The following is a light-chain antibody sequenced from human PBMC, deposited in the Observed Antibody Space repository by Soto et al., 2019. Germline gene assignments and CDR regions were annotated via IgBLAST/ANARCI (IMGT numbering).Light chain of an antibody. CDR1: QGIIIY. Sequence: IQLTHSPSSLSASVLYIVTITFRSSQGIIIYLALYQQKPGKAPKLLIYAASTLQSGVPSRFSGSGSVTDFTLTISSLQSEDFAVYYCQKYNKWPRKFGQGTKVDIK. J-gene: IGKJ1*01. CDR3: QKYNKWPRK. CDR2: AAS. V-gene: IGKV1-9*01.